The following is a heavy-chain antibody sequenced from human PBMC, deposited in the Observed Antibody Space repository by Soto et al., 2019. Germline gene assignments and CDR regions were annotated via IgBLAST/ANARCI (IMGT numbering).Heavy chain of an antibody. V-gene: IGHV4-59*02. CDR2: IHYSGST. CDR1: GGSVSSYY. D-gene: IGHD5-18*01. CDR3: ARAGVDTARVYFDY. Sequence: SESLSLTCTVSGGSVSSYYCSWIRQPPGKGREWIGYIHYSGSTNYNPSLKSRVTISVDTSKNQFSLKLPSVTATAPPGYYLARAGVDTARVYFDYWGQGTLVTVSS. J-gene: IGHJ4*02.